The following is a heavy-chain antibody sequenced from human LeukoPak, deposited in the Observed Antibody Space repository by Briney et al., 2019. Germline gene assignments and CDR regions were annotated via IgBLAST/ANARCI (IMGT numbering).Heavy chain of an antibody. D-gene: IGHD2/OR15-2a*01. CDR3: ARDLTPECSKSGHCREGAY. J-gene: IGHJ4*02. CDR2: ISGSSATI. CDR1: GYSISSGY. V-gene: IGHV3-48*03. Sequence: LSLTCTVSGYSISSGYFWGWVRQAPGKGLERVSHISGSSATIYYADSVKGRFTISRDNAKNSLYLQMNGLAVEDTALYFCARDLTPECSKSGHCREGAYWGQGALVTVSS.